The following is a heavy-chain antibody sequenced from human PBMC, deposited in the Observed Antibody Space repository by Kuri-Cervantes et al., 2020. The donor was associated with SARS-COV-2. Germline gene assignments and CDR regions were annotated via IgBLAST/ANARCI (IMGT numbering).Heavy chain of an antibody. V-gene: IGHV4-59*08. CDR2: VYYSGST. CDR3: ARRRFGESYDY. D-gene: IGHD3-10*01. CDR1: GGSISSYY. Sequence: SETLSLTCTVSGGSISSYYWSWIRQPPGKGLEWIGSVYYSGSTNYNPSLESRVTISLDTSKKQFSLKLSSVTAADTAVYYCARRRFGESYDYWGQGTLVTVSS. J-gene: IGHJ4*02.